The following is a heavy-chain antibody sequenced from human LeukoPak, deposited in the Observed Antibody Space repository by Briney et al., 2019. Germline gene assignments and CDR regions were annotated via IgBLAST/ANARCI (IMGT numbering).Heavy chain of an antibody. CDR3: AKDGLYEATDY. J-gene: IGHJ4*02. CDR2: ISGSGGST. D-gene: IGHD3-16*02. CDR1: GFPFTTFA. V-gene: IGHV3-23*01. Sequence: GGSLKPSCPPLGFPFTTFAITGSRQPPGKGLKWVSAISGSGGSTYYADSVKGRFTISRDNSKNTLYLQMNSLRAEDTAVYYCAKDGLYEATDYWGQGTLVTVSS.